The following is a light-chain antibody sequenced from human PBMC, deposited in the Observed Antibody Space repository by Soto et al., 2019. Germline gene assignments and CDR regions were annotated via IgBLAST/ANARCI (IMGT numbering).Light chain of an antibody. Sequence: SALTQPPSASGSPGQSVTISCTGTSSDVGGYNYVSWYQQHPGKAPKLMIYEVSKRPSGVPDRFSGSKSGNTASLTVSGLQAEDEADYYCSSYAGSNNLVFGGGTKLPVL. V-gene: IGLV2-8*01. J-gene: IGLJ2*01. CDR2: EVS. CDR1: SSDVGGYNY. CDR3: SSYAGSNNLV.